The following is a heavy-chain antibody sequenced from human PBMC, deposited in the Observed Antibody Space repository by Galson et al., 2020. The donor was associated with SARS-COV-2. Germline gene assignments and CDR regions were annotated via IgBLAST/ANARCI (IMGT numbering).Heavy chain of an antibody. V-gene: IGHV4-4*07. J-gene: IGHJ4*02. D-gene: IGHD2-15*01. Sequence: YNPSLRSRVTMSIDTSKNQFSLKLNYATAADTAVYYCARGSSHWQLLPFDYWGQGTPVTVAS. CDR3: ARGSSHWQLLPFDY.